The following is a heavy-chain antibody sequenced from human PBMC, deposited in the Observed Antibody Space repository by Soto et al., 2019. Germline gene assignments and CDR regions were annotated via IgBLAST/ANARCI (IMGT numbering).Heavy chain of an antibody. V-gene: IGHV3-48*03. J-gene: IGHJ4*02. CDR3: ASRHDY. Sequence: EVQLVESGGGLVQPGGSLRLSCAASGFTFSSYEMNWVRQAPGKGLEWISYISSSGSTIHYADSVKGRFTISSDNAKNSLYLQMNSLRAEDTAVYYGASRHDYGGQGTLVTVSA. CDR2: ISSSGSTI. CDR1: GFTFSSYE.